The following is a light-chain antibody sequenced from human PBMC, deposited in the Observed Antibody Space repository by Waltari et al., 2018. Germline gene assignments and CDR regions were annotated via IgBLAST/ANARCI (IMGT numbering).Light chain of an antibody. Sequence: DIQMTQSPSSLSASVGDRVTITCQASQDISNYLNWYQQKPGKAPKLLIYDASNLETGVPSRFSGRGSGTDFTCTISSLQPEDIATYYCQQYDNLPLTFGGGTKVEIK. CDR3: QQYDNLPLT. CDR1: QDISNY. CDR2: DAS. J-gene: IGKJ4*01. V-gene: IGKV1-33*01.